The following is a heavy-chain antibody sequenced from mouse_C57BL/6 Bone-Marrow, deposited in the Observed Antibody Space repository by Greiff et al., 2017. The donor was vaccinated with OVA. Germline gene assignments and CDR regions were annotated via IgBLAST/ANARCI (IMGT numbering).Heavy chain of an antibody. D-gene: IGHD4-1*01. J-gene: IGHJ1*03. Sequence: EVQGVESGGGLVKPGGSLKLSCAASGFTFSSYAMSWVRQTPEKRLEWVATISDGGSYTYYPDNVKGRFTISRDNAKNNLYLQMSHLKSEDTAMYYGARALTGTDWYFDVWGTGTTVTVAS. CDR2: ISDGGSYT. CDR3: ARALTGTDWYFDV. CDR1: GFTFSSYA. V-gene: IGHV5-4*01.